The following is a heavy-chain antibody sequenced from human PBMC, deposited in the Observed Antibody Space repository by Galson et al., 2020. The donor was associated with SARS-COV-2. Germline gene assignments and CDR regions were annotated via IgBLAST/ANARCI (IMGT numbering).Heavy chain of an antibody. CDR3: ARQSMKIVIVPTATITGWFDP. D-gene: IGHD2-21*01. Sequence: SETLSLTCTVSGDSINTRSYYWSWIRQSPGRGLEWIGNIYHRGTVYYNPSLKSRATISMDTSMNQFSLRLTSVTAADTAMYYCARQSMKIVIVPTATITGWFDPWGRGTLVTVSS. CDR2: IYHRGTV. CDR1: GDSINTRSYY. J-gene: IGHJ5*02. V-gene: IGHV4-39*01.